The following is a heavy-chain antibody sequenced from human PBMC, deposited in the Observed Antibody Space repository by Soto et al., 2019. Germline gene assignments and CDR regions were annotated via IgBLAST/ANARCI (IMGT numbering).Heavy chain of an antibody. V-gene: IGHV4-39*01. CDR3: ASTKDETLYFDY. CDR2: IHYSGST. Sequence: QLQLQESGPGLVKPTETLSLTCSVSGDSISISSYYWGWVRQPPGKGLEWIGSIHYSGSTHYNPSLQSRVTISGDASKNQFSLKLGSVTAGDTAMYYCASTKDETLYFDYWGQGNLVTVSS. J-gene: IGHJ4*02. D-gene: IGHD2-15*01. CDR1: GDSISISSYY.